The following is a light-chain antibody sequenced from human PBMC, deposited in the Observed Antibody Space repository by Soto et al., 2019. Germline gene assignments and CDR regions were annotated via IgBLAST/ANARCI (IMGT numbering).Light chain of an antibody. CDR3: ATWDDNLNGLI. J-gene: IGLJ2*01. CDR2: VNN. Sequence: QSVLTQPPSASGTPGQTVTMSCSGSTSNIGTNTVTWYQQLPGSAPKVLIYVNNQRRSGVPDRFSGSKSGTSAFLAITGLQSEDEADYYCATWDDNLNGLIFGGGPKLTVL. CDR1: TSNIGTNT. V-gene: IGLV1-44*01.